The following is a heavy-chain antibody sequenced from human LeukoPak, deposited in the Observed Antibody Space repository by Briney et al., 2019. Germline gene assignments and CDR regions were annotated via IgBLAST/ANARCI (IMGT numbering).Heavy chain of an antibody. Sequence: GGSLRLSCAASGFTFSTSWMSWVRQAPGKGLQWVANIKQDGSEKYYVDSVKGRFTISRDNAKNSLYLQMNSLRAEDTAVYYCARDHSSSWYEDFDYWGQGTLVTVSS. CDR3: ARDHSSSWYEDFDY. V-gene: IGHV3-7*05. CDR1: GFTFSTSW. J-gene: IGHJ4*02. D-gene: IGHD6-13*01. CDR2: IKQDGSEK.